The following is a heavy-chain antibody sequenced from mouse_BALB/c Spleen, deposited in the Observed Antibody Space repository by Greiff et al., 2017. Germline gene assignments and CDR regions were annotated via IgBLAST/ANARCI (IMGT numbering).Heavy chain of an antibody. V-gene: IGHV14-3*02. CDR1: GFNIKDTY. Sequence: EVKLMESGAELVKPGASVKLSCTASGFNIKDTYMHWVKQRPEQGLEWIGRIDPANGNTKYDPKFQGKATITADTSSNTAYLQLSSLTSEDTAVYYCARPGSSPYAMDYWGQGTSVTVSS. J-gene: IGHJ4*01. CDR3: ARPGSSPYAMDY. D-gene: IGHD1-1*01. CDR2: IDPANGNT.